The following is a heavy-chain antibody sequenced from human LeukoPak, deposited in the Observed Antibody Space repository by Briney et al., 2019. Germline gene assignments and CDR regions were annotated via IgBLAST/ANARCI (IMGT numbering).Heavy chain of an antibody. J-gene: IGHJ4*02. CDR1: NYAINNGYH. D-gene: IGHD2-21*01. CDR2: VFHSGTP. Sequence: SETLSLNCAVSNYAINNGYHWGWIRQPPGKGLDWIGSVFHSGTPFYSPSFRSRLTISLDTSNNQFSLKLTSVTAADAAVYYCVVSNDSFDYWGQGILVTVSS. V-gene: IGHV4-38-2*01. CDR3: VVSNDSFDY.